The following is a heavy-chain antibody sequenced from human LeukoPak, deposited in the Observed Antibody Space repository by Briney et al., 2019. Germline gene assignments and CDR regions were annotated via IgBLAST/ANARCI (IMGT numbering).Heavy chain of an antibody. V-gene: IGHV3-21*01. J-gene: IGHJ5*02. D-gene: IGHD1-20*01. CDR2: ISSSSSYI. Sequence: GGSLRLSCAASGFTFSSYSMNWVRQAPGKGLEWVSSISSSSSYIYYADSVKGRFTISRDNAKNSLYLQMSSLRAEDTAVYYCARVRITGNSKGEYNWFDPWGQGTLVTVSS. CDR3: ARVRITGNSKGEYNWFDP. CDR1: GFTFSSYS.